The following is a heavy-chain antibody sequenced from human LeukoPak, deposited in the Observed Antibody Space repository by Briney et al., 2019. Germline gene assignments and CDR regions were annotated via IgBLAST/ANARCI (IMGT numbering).Heavy chain of an antibody. CDR3: ARDDYYDSSGYRPTS. V-gene: IGHV3-48*01. Sequence: GGSLRLSCAASGFTFRNFAMNWVRQAPGKGLEWVSYTSNRGNTIYYADSVKGRFTISRDNAKNSLYLEMKSLRVEDTAVYYCARDDYYDSSGYRPTSWGQGTLVTVSS. CDR1: GFTFRNFA. CDR2: TSNRGNTI. D-gene: IGHD3-22*01. J-gene: IGHJ5*02.